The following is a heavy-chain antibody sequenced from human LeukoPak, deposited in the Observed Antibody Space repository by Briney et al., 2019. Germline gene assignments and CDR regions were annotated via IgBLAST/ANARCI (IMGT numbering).Heavy chain of an antibody. D-gene: IGHD6-13*01. CDR2: ISSSSSTI. Sequence: PGGSLTLSCAASGFTFSSYSMNWVRQAPGKGLEWVSYISSSSSTIYYADSVKGRFTISRDNAKNSLYLQMNSLRAEDTAVYYCARGGIAAAGKGRGYYYYYYMDVWGKGTTVTVSS. V-gene: IGHV3-48*04. CDR3: ARGGIAAAGKGRGYYYYYYMDV. CDR1: GFTFSSYS. J-gene: IGHJ6*03.